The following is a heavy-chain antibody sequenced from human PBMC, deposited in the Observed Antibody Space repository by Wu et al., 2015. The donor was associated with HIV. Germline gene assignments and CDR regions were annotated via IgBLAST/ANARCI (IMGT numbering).Heavy chain of an antibody. Sequence: QVQLVQSGAEVKKPGASVKVSCKASGYTFTSYGISWVRQAPGQGLEWIGWISAYNGNTNYAQKLQGRVTMTTDTSTSTAYMELRSLRSDDTAVYYCARVARVLRFLEWLAGGYWGQGTLVTVSS. J-gene: IGHJ4*02. CDR3: ARVARVLRFLEWLAGGY. V-gene: IGHV1-18*01. CDR1: GYTFTSYG. CDR2: ISAYNGNT. D-gene: IGHD3-3*01.